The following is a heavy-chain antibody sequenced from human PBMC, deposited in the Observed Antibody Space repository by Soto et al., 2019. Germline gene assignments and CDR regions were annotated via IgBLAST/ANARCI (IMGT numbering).Heavy chain of an antibody. D-gene: IGHD3-22*01. J-gene: IGHJ4*02. CDR1: GGSLNSDNYY. CDR3: ARLSFTLRYDIIDYYFDY. CDR2: IDHSGST. V-gene: IGHV4-61*01. Sequence: QVQLQESGPGLVKPSETLSLSCTVSGGSLNSDNYYWSWVRQPPGKGLEWIGYIDHSGSTKYRPSLKSRVSISVDTSKNQFSLKVKSVTAADTAVYYCARLSFTLRYDIIDYYFDYWGQGTLFTVSS.